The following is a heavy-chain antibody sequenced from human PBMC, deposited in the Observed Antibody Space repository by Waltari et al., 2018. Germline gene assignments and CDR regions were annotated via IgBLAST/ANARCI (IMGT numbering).Heavy chain of an antibody. CDR3: ARIVVGATTDDY. Sequence: EVQLVESGGGLVKPGGSLRLSCAASGFTFSSYSMNWVRQAPGKGLEVGSAISSSSSYIYYADSVKGRFTSSRDNAKNSLYLQMNSLRAEDTAVYYCARIVVGATTDDYWGQGTLVTVSS. D-gene: IGHD1-26*01. CDR1: GFTFSSYS. CDR2: ISSSSSYI. J-gene: IGHJ4*02. V-gene: IGHV3-21*01.